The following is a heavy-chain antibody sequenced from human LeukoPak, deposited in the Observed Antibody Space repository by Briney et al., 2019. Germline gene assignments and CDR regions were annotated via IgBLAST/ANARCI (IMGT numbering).Heavy chain of an antibody. J-gene: IGHJ4*02. CDR3: ARHQRDYYGSGTYYTGIDY. CDR1: GGSISSSSYY. CDR2: ISYSGST. V-gene: IGHV4-61*05. D-gene: IGHD3-10*01. Sequence: PSETLSLTCTVSGGSISSSSYYWSWIRQPPGKGLEWIGYISYSGSTDYNPSLKSRVTMSVDTSKNQFSLKLSSVTAADTAVYYCARHQRDYYGSGTYYTGIDYWGQGTLVTVSS.